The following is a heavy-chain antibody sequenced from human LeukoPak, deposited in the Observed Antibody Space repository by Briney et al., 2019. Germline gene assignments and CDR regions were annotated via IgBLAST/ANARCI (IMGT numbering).Heavy chain of an antibody. D-gene: IGHD1-14*01. CDR2: IWYDGSYK. CDR1: GFTFSSYA. Sequence: GGSLRLSCAASGFTFSSYAMHWVRQAPGKGLEWVADIWYDGSYKYYADSVQGRFIISRDNSINMVYLEMNSLRAEDTAVYYCARDKGTRSLDHWGQGTLVTVSS. V-gene: IGHV3-33*08. J-gene: IGHJ4*02. CDR3: ARDKGTRSLDH.